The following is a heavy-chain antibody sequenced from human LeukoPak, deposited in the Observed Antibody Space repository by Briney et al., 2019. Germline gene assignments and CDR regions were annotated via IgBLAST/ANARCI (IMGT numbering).Heavy chain of an antibody. CDR2: ISYDGSNK. Sequence: GGSLRLSCAASGFTFSSYAMHWVRQAPGKGLEWVAVISYDGSNKYYADSVKGRFTISRDNSKNTLYLQMNSLRAEDTAVYYCAREGGYCSSTSCYEGGYYYYMDVWGKGTTVTVSS. CDR3: AREGGYCSSTSCYEGGYYYYMDV. CDR1: GFTFSSYA. J-gene: IGHJ6*03. D-gene: IGHD2-2*01. V-gene: IGHV3-30-3*01.